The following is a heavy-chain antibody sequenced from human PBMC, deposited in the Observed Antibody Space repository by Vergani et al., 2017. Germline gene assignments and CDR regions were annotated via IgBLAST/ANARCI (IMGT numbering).Heavy chain of an antibody. CDR1: GGSISSYY. CDR3: AGGPVGYYYDGMDV. CDR2: IYYSGST. V-gene: IGHV4-59*08. Sequence: QVQLQESGPGLVKPSETLSLTCTVSGGSISSYYWSWIRQPPGKGLEWIGYIYYSGSTNYNPSLKSRVTISVDTSKNQFSLKRSSVTAADTAVYYCAGGPVGYYYDGMDVWGQGTTVTVSS. D-gene: IGHD1-26*01. J-gene: IGHJ6*02.